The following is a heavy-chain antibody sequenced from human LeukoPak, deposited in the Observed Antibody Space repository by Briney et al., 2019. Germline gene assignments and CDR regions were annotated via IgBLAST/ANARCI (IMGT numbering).Heavy chain of an antibody. V-gene: IGHV3-7*01. D-gene: IGHD3-22*01. CDR3: ARDNGYFSVDY. CDR2: IKQDESEK. J-gene: IGHJ4*02. CDR1: GFTFSSYW. Sequence: GGSLRLSCAASGFTFSSYWMTWARQAPGKGLEWVANIKQDESEKYYGDSVRGRFTISRDNAQNSLYLQMNSLRAEDTAVYYCARDNGYFSVDYWGQGPLVTVSS.